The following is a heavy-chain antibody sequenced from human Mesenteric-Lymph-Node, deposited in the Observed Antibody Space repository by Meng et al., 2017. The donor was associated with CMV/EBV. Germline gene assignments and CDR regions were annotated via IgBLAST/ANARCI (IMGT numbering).Heavy chain of an antibody. Sequence: GESLKISCAASGFTVSSNYMSWVRQAPGKGLEWVSVIYSGGSTYYADSVKGRFTISRDNARNSLYLQMNSLRAEDTAVYYCARDQQLGSYYYYGMDVWGQGTTVTVSS. D-gene: IGHD6-13*01. CDR3: ARDQQLGSYYYYGMDV. CDR1: GFTVSSNY. CDR2: IYSGGST. J-gene: IGHJ6*02. V-gene: IGHV3-53*01.